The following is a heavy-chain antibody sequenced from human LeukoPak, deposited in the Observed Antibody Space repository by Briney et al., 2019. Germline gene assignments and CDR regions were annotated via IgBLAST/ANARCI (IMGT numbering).Heavy chain of an antibody. CDR2: MYYSGST. V-gene: IGHV4-39*07. Sequence: PSETLSLTCTVSSGSIGNSAFYWGWIRQSPGKGLEWIGSMYYSGSTYYNPSFQSRVTISVDTSKNQFSLKLSSVTAADTAVYYCAGDLVRGAGAFDIWGQGTMVTVSS. J-gene: IGHJ3*02. D-gene: IGHD3-10*01. CDR1: SGSIGNSAFY. CDR3: AGDLVRGAGAFDI.